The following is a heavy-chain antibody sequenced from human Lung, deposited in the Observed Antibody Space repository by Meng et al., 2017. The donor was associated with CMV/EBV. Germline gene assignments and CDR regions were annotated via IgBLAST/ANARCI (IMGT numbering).Heavy chain of an antibody. V-gene: IGHV3-23*01. CDR1: GFIPSSYA. J-gene: IGHJ4*02. CDR2: ISGSGGSK. CDR3: AKDPVVLWQGGSYYFDY. D-gene: IGHD2-15*01. Sequence: GGSLRLXCAVSGFIPSSYAMSWVRQAPGKGLEWVSAISGSGGSKYYADSVKGRFTISRDNSKNTLYLQMNGLRAEDTAVYYCAKDPVVLWQGGSYYFDYWGQGXLVTVSS.